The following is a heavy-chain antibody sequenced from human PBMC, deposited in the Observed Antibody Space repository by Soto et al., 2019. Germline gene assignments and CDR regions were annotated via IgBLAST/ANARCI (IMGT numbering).Heavy chain of an antibody. D-gene: IGHD1-26*01. J-gene: IGHJ3*01. V-gene: IGHV1-3*01. Sequence: QVQLVQSGAEVKKPGASVKLSCRAVGYNVTTQTMNWVTQAPGQSLEWMGWIRAGDDKTKYSQKFQGRVTITSDTSASTVYMELTSLTSEDTAVYYCARDIVTLGPRANDAFDLWGQGTLVTVSS. CDR2: IRAGDDKT. CDR3: ARDIVTLGPRANDAFDL. CDR1: GYNVTTQT.